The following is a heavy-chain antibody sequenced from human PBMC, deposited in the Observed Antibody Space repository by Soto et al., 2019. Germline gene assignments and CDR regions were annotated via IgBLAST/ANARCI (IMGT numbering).Heavy chain of an antibody. CDR2: IYWDDDK. CDR1: GFSLSTSGVG. V-gene: IGHV2-5*02. J-gene: IGHJ4*02. D-gene: IGHD3-3*01. CDR3: AHSSTYYDFWSGTAADY. Sequence: QITLKESGPTLVKPTQTLTLTCTFSGFSLSTSGVGVGWIRQPPGKALEWLALIYWDDDKRYSPSLKSRLTITKDTSKNQVVLTMTNMDPVDTATYYCAHSSTYYDFWSGTAADYWGQGTLVTVSS.